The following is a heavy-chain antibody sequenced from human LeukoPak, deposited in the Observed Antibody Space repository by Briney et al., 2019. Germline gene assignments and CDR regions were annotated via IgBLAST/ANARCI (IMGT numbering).Heavy chain of an antibody. CDR1: GGTFSSYA. J-gene: IGHJ1*01. D-gene: IGHD2-2*01. V-gene: IGHV1-69*05. CDR3: ASPSRSSTTLVYFQH. CDR2: IIPIFGTA. Sequence: SVKVSCTASGGTFSSYAISWVRQAPGQGLEWMGGIIPIFGTANYAQKFQGRVTITTDESTSTAYMELSSLRSEDTAVYYCASPSRSSTTLVYFQHWGQGTLVTVSS.